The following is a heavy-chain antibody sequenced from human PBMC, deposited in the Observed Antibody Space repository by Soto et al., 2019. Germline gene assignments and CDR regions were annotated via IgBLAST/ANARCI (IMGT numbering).Heavy chain of an antibody. Sequence: PGGSLRLSCAASGFTFSSYAMSWVRQAPGKGLEWVSSISSSGGYIYYADPVKGRFTISRDNAKNSLYLQMNSLRAEDTAVYYCARDAATPTWGQGTLVTVSS. CDR1: GFTFSSYA. D-gene: IGHD2-15*01. J-gene: IGHJ5*02. CDR3: ARDAATPT. CDR2: ISSSGGYI. V-gene: IGHV3-21*01.